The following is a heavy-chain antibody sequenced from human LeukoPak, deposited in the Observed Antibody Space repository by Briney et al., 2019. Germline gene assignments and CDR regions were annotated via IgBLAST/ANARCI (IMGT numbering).Heavy chain of an antibody. CDR2: ISSSGSTI. D-gene: IGHD2-2*01. Sequence: PGGSLRLSCAASGFTFSDYYMSWIRQAPGKGLEWVSYISSSGSTIYYADSVKGRFTISRDNAKNSLYLQMNSLRAEDTAVCYCASRRAYCSSTSCFNWFDPWGQGTLVTVSS. CDR1: GFTFSDYY. CDR3: ASRRAYCSSTSCFNWFDP. V-gene: IGHV3-11*01. J-gene: IGHJ5*02.